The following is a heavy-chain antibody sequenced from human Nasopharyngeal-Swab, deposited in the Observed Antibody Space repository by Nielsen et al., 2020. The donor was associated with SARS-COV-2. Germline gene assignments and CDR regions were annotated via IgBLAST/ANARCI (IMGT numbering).Heavy chain of an antibody. CDR2: IGSSSSYI. D-gene: IGHD3-3*01. J-gene: IGHJ6*02. CDR3: ARDGLDYDFWSAYFMDV. V-gene: IGHV3-21*01. Sequence: GESLKISCAASGFTFNKYNFNWVRQAPGKGLEWVSSIGSSSSYIYYADSVKGRFTISRDNAKNSFSLQMNSLRAEDTAVYYCARDGLDYDFWSAYFMDVWGQGTTVTVSS. CDR1: GFTFNKYN.